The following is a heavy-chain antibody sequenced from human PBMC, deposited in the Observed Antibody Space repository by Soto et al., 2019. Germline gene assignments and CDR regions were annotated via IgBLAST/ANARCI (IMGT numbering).Heavy chain of an antibody. J-gene: IGHJ4*02. CDR3: ARGHGSSWTPFDY. CDR2: IWYAGSNK. V-gene: IGHV3-33*01. D-gene: IGHD6-13*01. Sequence: QVQLVESGGGVVQPGRSPRLSCAASGFTFSSYGMHWVRQAPGKGLEWVAVIWYAGSNKYYADSVKGRFTISRDNSKNTLYLQMNSLRAEDTAVYYCARGHGSSWTPFDYWGQGTLVTVSS. CDR1: GFTFSSYG.